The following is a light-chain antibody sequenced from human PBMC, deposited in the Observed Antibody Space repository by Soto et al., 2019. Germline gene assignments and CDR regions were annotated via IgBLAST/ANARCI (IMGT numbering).Light chain of an antibody. CDR2: DVS. CDR1: SSDIGGYNY. CDR3: SSFTSRHTDV. V-gene: IGLV2-14*01. Sequence: QSALTQPASVSGSPGQSTTISCTGTSSDIGGYNYVSWYQQLPGEAPKLIIYDVSDRPSGVSTRLSGSKSGNTASLTISGLQAEDEGDYYCSSFTSRHTDVFGTGTKVTVL. J-gene: IGLJ1*01.